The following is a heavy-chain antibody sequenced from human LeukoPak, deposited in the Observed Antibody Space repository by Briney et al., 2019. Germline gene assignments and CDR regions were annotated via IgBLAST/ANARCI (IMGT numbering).Heavy chain of an antibody. CDR2: IYFSGST. CDR1: GDSISSGHYY. J-gene: IGHJ4*02. D-gene: IGHD1-1*01. Sequence: PSQTLSLTCTVSGDSISSGHYYWTWIRQPPGKGLEWIGNIYFSGSTDYNASLKSRLTISIDTSKNHFSLRLSSVTAADTAVYYCVRQRGSTGPSDYWGQGTLVTVSS. CDR3: VRQRGSTGPSDY. V-gene: IGHV4-30-4*01.